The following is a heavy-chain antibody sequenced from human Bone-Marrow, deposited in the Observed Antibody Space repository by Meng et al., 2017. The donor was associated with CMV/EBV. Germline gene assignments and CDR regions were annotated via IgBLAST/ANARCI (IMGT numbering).Heavy chain of an antibody. Sequence: GGSLRLSCAASGFTFSSYSMNWVRQAPGKGLEWVSSISSSSSYIYYADSVKGRFTISRDNAKNSLYLQMNSLRAEDTAVYHCAAGILTDSTFDFWGQGTLVTVSS. CDR3: AAGILTDSTFDF. CDR1: GFTFSSYS. V-gene: IGHV3-21*01. J-gene: IGHJ4*02. D-gene: IGHD3-9*01. CDR2: ISSSSSYI.